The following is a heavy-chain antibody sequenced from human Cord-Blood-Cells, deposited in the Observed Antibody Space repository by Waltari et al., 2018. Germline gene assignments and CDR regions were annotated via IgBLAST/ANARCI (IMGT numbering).Heavy chain of an antibody. CDR3: AHGPQVLSSWYPFDY. D-gene: IGHD6-13*01. CDR2: IYWDDDK. Sequence: QITLKESGPTLVKPTQTLTLTCTFSGFSLSTSGVGVGWLRQPPGKALPLLSLIYWDDDKRYDPSLKGRLTITKDTSKSQVVLTMTNMDPVDTATYYCAHGPQVLSSWYPFDYWGQGTLVTVSS. J-gene: IGHJ4*02. CDR1: GFSLSTSGVG. V-gene: IGHV2-5*05.